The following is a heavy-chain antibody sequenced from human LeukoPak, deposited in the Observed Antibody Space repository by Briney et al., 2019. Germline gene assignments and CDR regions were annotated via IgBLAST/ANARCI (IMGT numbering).Heavy chain of an antibody. CDR3: ARERPDSRNLDS. J-gene: IGHJ4*02. Sequence: GGSLRLSCAAFGFIVRSNHINWVRQAPGKGLEWVSITYSGDTTYYADSVKGRFIISRDDSKNTLSLQMNDLRVEDTAVYYCARERPDSRNLDSWGRGALVTVSS. CDR1: GFIVRSNH. V-gene: IGHV3-66*01. CDR2: TYSGDTT. D-gene: IGHD1-14*01.